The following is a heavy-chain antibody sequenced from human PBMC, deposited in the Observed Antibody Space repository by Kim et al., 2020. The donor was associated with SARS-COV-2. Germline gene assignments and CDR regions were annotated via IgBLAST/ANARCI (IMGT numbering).Heavy chain of an antibody. J-gene: IGHJ4*02. V-gene: IGHV3-23*03. D-gene: IGHD2-21*02. Sequence: GGSLRLSCAASGFTFSSYAMSWVRQAPGKGLEWVSVIYSGGSSTYYADSVKGRFTISRDNPKNTLYLQMNSLRAEDTAVYYCAKVDCGGDCYPYYFDYWGQGSLATVSS. CDR3: AKVDCGGDCYPYYFDY. CDR1: GFTFSSYA. CDR2: IYSGGSST.